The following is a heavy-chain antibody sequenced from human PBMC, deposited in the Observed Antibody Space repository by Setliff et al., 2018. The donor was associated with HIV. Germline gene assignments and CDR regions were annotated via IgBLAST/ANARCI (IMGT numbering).Heavy chain of an antibody. CDR3: ARMEATRPPRGLDY. V-gene: IGHV4-39*01. J-gene: IGHJ4*02. CDR1: GGSVSSSSYY. D-gene: IGHD6-6*01. CDR2: IYYSGYT. Sequence: SETLSLTCTVSGGSVSSSSYYWGWIRQPTGKGLEWIGTIYYSGYTQYNPSFKTRVIMSVDTSKNQFSLRLISVTAADTAVYYCARMEATRPPRGLDYWGPGTRGTVAS.